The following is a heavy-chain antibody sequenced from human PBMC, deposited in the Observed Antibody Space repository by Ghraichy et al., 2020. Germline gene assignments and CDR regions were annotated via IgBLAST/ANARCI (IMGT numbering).Heavy chain of an antibody. CDR3: AVFPFGGFGRRINWFDP. D-gene: IGHD3-16*01. Sequence: SVKVSCKASGGTFSSYAISWVRQAPGQGLEWMGGIIPIIGTANYAQKFQGRVTITADESTSTAYMELSSLRSEDTAVYYCAVFPFGGFGRRINWFDPWGQGTLVTVSS. CDR1: GGTFSSYA. J-gene: IGHJ5*02. CDR2: IIPIIGTA. V-gene: IGHV1-69*13.